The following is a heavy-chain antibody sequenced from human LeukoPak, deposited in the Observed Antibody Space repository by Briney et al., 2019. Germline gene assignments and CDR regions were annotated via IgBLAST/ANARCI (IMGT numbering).Heavy chain of an antibody. J-gene: IGHJ3*02. V-gene: IGHV1-2*04. CDR1: GYTFTGYY. CDR2: INPNSGGT. D-gene: IGHD3-10*01. Sequence: VASVKVSCKASGYTFTGYYMHWVRQAPGQGLEWMGWINPNSGGTNYAQKFQGWVTMTRDTSISTAYMELSRLRSDDTAVYYCARVRLWFGESTGAFDIWGQGTMVTVSS. CDR3: ARVRLWFGESTGAFDI.